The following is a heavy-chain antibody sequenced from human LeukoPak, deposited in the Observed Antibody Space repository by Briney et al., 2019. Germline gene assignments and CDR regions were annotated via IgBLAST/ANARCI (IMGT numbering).Heavy chain of an antibody. CDR1: GYTLTGYY. J-gene: IGHJ4*02. V-gene: IGHV1-2*02. CDR2: INPNSGGT. Sequence: ASVKVSCKASGYTLTGYYMHWVRQVPGQGLEWMGWINPNSGGTNYAQKFQGRVTMTRDTSINTAYMELSRLESDDSAVYYCARGGAGRNDYWGQGTLVTVSS. CDR3: ARGGAGRNDY. D-gene: IGHD1-1*01.